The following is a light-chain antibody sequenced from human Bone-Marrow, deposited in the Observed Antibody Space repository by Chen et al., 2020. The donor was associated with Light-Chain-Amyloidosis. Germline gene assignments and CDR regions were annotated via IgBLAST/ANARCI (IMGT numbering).Light chain of an antibody. J-gene: IGLJ3*02. V-gene: IGLV3-21*02. CDR1: NIGSTS. CDR3: QVWDRSSDRPV. Sequence: SYLLTQPSSVSAAPRPTVTLACGGNNIGSTSVHWYQQTPGQAPLLVVCDDRDRPSGIPERLSGSNSGNTATLTISRVEAGDEADYYCQVWDRSSDRPVFGGGTKLTVL. CDR2: DDR.